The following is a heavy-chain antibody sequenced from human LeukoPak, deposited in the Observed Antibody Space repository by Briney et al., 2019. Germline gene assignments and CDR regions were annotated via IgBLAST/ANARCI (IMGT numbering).Heavy chain of an antibody. CDR1: GFTFSSYW. CDR2: IYYSGST. Sequence: GSLRLSCAASGFTFSSYWMSWVRQAPGKGLEWIGSIYYSGSTYYNPSLKSRVTISVDTSKNQFSLKLSSVTAADTAVYYCARGYYDSSTPFDYWGQGTLVTVSS. D-gene: IGHD3-22*01. J-gene: IGHJ4*02. CDR3: ARGYYDSSTPFDY. V-gene: IGHV4-39*01.